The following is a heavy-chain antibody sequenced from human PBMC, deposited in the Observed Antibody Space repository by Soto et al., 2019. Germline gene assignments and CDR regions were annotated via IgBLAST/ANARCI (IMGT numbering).Heavy chain of an antibody. V-gene: IGHV4-34*01. D-gene: IGHD3-10*01. CDR3: ARVVDRYYYGSGSYSRWFDP. CDR1: GGSFSGYY. CDR2: INHSGST. Sequence: SETLSLTCAVYGGSFSGYYWTWIRQPPGTGLEWIGEINHSGSTNYNPSLKSRVTISVDTSKNQFSLKLSSVTAADTAVYYCARVVDRYYYGSGSYSRWFDPWGQGTLVTVSS. J-gene: IGHJ5*02.